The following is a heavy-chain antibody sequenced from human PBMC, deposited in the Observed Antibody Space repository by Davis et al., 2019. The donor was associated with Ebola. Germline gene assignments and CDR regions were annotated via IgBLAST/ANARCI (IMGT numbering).Heavy chain of an antibody. V-gene: IGHV3-30*04. J-gene: IGHJ6*04. CDR1: GFTFSSYA. Sequence: GESLKISCAASGFTFSSYAMHWVRQAPGKGLEWVAVISYDGSNKYYADSVKGRFTISRDNSKNTLYLQMNSLRAEDTALYYCAKDIRSGDSSGYYYYYYGMDVWGKGTTVTVSS. D-gene: IGHD3-22*01. CDR2: ISYDGSNK. CDR3: AKDIRSGDSSGYYYYYYGMDV.